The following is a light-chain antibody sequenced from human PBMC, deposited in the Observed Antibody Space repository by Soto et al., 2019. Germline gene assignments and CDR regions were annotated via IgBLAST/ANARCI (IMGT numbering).Light chain of an antibody. CDR3: QQYGSSPWT. Sequence: EIVLTQSPGTLSLSPGERATLSCRASQSVSSSYLAWYQQKPGQAPRLLIYGASSRATGIPDRFSGSGSGTDFTLTISRLETEDFAVYYCQQYGSSPWTFGKGTKV. J-gene: IGKJ1*01. CDR1: QSVSSSY. CDR2: GAS. V-gene: IGKV3-20*01.